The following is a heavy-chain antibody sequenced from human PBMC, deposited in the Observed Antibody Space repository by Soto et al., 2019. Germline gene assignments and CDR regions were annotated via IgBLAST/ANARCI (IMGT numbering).Heavy chain of an antibody. J-gene: IGHJ4*02. Sequence: TLSPTCNVSGDSIESGGHYYNVNRHIPWKGLEWIGYIYYSGATHYNPSLRGRVSISIDTSKNQFSLRLISVSAAHTAIYFRARAKNLEPNVWGYWGQGTQVTVSS. CDR1: GDSIESGGHY. CDR3: ARAKNLEPNVWGY. V-gene: IGHV4-31*03. D-gene: IGHD3-16*01. CDR2: IYYSGAT.